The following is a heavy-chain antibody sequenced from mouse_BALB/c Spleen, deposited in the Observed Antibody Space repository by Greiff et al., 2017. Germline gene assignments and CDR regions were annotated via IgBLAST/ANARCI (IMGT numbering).Heavy chain of an antibody. V-gene: IGHV2-9*02. J-gene: IGHJ3*01. CDR2: IWAGGST. Sequence: VQGVESGPGLVAPSQSLSITCTVSGFSLTSYGVHWVRQPPGKGLEWLGVIWAGGSTNYNSALMSRLSISKDNSKSQVFLKMNSLQTDVTAMYYCARDLHYGYVFAYWGQGTLVTVSA. CDR1: GFSLTSYG. D-gene: IGHD2-2*01. CDR3: ARDLHYGYVFAY.